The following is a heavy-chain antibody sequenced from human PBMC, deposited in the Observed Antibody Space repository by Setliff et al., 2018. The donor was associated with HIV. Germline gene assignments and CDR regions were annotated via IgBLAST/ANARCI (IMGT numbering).Heavy chain of an antibody. D-gene: IGHD2-21*01. J-gene: IGHJ4*02. CDR2: IYTTGST. Sequence: KPSETLSLTCTVSGGSISSGSYYWTWIRQPAGKGLEWIGHIYTTGSTNYNPSLKSRVTISVDTSKNQLSLKLNSVTAADTAVYYCARQVTVVGYFETAAGSFNYWGPGTLVTVSS. V-gene: IGHV4-61*09. CDR1: GGSISSGSYY. CDR3: ARQVTVVGYFETAAGSFNY.